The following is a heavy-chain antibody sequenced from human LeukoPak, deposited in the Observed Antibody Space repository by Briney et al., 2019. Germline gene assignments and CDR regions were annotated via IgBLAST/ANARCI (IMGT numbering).Heavy chain of an antibody. CDR2: INHIGST. D-gene: IGHD6-13*01. J-gene: IGHJ4*02. CDR1: GGSFSGYY. V-gene: IGHV4-34*01. CDR3: ARGGGGSSDVSQWYYFDD. Sequence: SETLSLTCAVYGGSFSGYYWSWIRQPPGKGLEWIGEINHIGSTNYNPSLKSRVTISVDTSKNQFPLKLSSVTAADTAVYYCARGGGGSSDVSQWYYFDDWGQGTLVTVSS.